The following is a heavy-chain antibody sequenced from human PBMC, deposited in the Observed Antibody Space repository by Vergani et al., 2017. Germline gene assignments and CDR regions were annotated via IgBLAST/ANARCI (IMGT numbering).Heavy chain of an antibody. CDR1: GFTLGNYD. J-gene: IGHJ4*02. Sequence: QVQLVESGGGVVQRGGSLRLSCATSGFTLGNYDMQWIRQGPGKGLEFVAFIQFDGSNQYYADSVKGRFTLSREFSKNTLYLQMNSLRTDDTATYYCAKHFRGWGIDYWGQGTQVIVSS. CDR3: AKHFRGWGIDY. CDR2: IQFDGSNQ. D-gene: IGHD3-16*01. V-gene: IGHV3-30*02.